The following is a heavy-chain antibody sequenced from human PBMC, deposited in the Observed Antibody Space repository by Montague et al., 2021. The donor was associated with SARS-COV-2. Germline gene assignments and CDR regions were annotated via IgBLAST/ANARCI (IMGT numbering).Heavy chain of an antibody. V-gene: IGHV4-39*01. J-gene: IGHJ4*02. Sequence: SETRSLTCTVSGGSISSSSYYWGWIRQPPGKGLEWIGSIYYSGSTYYNPSLKSRVTISVDTSKNQFSLKLSSVTAADTAVYYCARQRLDITIFGVVTGRFFDYWGQGTLVTVSS. CDR3: ARQRLDITIFGVVTGRFFDY. CDR2: IYYSGST. D-gene: IGHD3-3*01. CDR1: GGSISSSSYY.